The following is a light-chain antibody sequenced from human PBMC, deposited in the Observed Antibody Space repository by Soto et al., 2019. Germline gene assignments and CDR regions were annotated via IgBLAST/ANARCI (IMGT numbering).Light chain of an antibody. Sequence: NFMLTQPHSVSESPGKTVTISCTRSSGSIASNYVQWYQQRPGSSPTTVIYEDNQRPSGVPGRFSGSIDSSSNSASLTISGLKTEDEADYYCQSYDSRNPDWVFGGGTKLTVL. V-gene: IGLV6-57*01. J-gene: IGLJ3*02. CDR1: SGSIASNY. CDR2: EDN. CDR3: QSYDSRNPDWV.